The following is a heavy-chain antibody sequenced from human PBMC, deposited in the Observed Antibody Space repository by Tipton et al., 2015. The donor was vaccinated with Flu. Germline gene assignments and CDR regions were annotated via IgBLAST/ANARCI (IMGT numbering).Heavy chain of an antibody. CDR1: GYTFNIYY. J-gene: IGHJ4*02. CDR3: AKDGVAATDY. V-gene: IGHV1-2*02. D-gene: IGHD2-15*01. CDR2: INPDSGGT. Sequence: QLVQSGAEVKKPGASVKVSCEASGYTFNIYYIHWVRQAPGQGLEWMGWINPDSGGTYYAQKFQGRVTMTRDTAIRTVYMELSSLRSDDTAVYYCAKDGVAATDYWGQGTLVTVSS.